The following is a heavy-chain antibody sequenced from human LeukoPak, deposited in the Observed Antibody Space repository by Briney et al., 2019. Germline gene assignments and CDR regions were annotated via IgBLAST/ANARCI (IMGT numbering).Heavy chain of an antibody. J-gene: IGHJ4*02. Sequence: SETMSLTCAVYGGSFSGYYWSWIRQPPGKGLEWIGEINHSGSTNYNPSLKSRVTISVDTSKNQFSLKLSSVTAADTAVYYCARRVGYFDYWGQGNLVTVSS. CDR3: ARRVGYFDY. V-gene: IGHV4-34*01. CDR2: INHSGST. CDR1: GGSFSGYY.